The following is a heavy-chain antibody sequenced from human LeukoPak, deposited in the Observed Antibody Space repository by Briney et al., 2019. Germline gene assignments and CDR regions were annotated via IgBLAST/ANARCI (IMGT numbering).Heavy chain of an antibody. Sequence: ASVKVSCKASGYTFTGHYMYWVRQAPGQGLEWMGWINTNSGETKYPQKLQGRVTLTRDTSISTAYMELTRLTSDDTGVYFCARPGIRAYHYYYMDVWGKGTTVTVSS. D-gene: IGHD3-16*01. CDR1: GYTFTGHY. CDR2: INTNSGET. CDR3: ARPGIRAYHYYYMDV. J-gene: IGHJ6*03. V-gene: IGHV1-2*02.